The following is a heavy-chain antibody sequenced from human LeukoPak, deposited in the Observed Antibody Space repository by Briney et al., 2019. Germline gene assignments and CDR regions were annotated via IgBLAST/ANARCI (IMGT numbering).Heavy chain of an antibody. Sequence: SETLSLTCAVFGGSISSGGYSWSWIRQPPGKGLEWIGYIYHSGSTYYNPSLKSRVTISVDRSKNQFSLKLSSVTAADTAVYYCARSRIAADYYYYGMDVWGQGTTVTVSS. V-gene: IGHV4-30-2*01. D-gene: IGHD6-13*01. CDR2: IYHSGST. J-gene: IGHJ6*02. CDR1: GGSISSGGYS. CDR3: ARSRIAADYYYYGMDV.